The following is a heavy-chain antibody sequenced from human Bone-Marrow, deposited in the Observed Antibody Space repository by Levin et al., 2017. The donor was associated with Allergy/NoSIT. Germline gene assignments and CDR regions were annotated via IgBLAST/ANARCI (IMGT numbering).Heavy chain of an antibody. D-gene: IGHD1-26*01. CDR2: IRSKANSYAT. CDR1: GFTFSGSA. J-gene: IGHJ4*02. V-gene: IGHV3-73*01. Sequence: PGGSLRLSCAASGFTFSGSAMHWVRQASGKGLEWVGRIRSKANSYATAYAASVKGRFTISRDDSKNTAYLQMNSLKTEDTAVYYCTRHQTDYSGSYSDFDYWGQGTLVTVSS. CDR3: TRHQTDYSGSYSDFDY.